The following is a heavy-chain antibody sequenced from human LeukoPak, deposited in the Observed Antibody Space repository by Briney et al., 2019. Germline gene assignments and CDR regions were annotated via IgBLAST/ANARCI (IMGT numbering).Heavy chain of an antibody. Sequence: GRXXVRQAPGKGXEWVAVISYDGSNKDYADSVKGRFTISRDNSKNTLYLQMNSLRAEDTAVYYCAKSYYYGSGSYPYNWFDPWGQGTLVTVSS. D-gene: IGHD3-10*01. CDR2: ISYDGSNK. J-gene: IGHJ5*02. CDR3: AKSYYYGSGSYPYNWFDP. CDR1: G. V-gene: IGHV3-30*18.